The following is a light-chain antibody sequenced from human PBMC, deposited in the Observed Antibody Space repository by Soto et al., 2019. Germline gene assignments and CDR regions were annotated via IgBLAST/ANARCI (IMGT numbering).Light chain of an antibody. V-gene: IGLV2-14*01. CDR3: SSYTSSSLLYV. J-gene: IGLJ1*01. CDR1: SSDVGGYNY. Sequence: QSALTQPASVSGSPGQSITISCTGTSSDVGGYNYVSWYQQHPGKAPKLMIYDVSNRPSGVSNRFSGSKSDNTASLTISGLQAEDEADYYCSSYTSSSLLYVFGTGTKLTVL. CDR2: DVS.